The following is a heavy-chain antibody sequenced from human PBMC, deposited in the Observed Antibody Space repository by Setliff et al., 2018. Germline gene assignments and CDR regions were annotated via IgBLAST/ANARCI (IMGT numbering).Heavy chain of an antibody. Sequence: SETLSLTCAVYGGSFSGYYWSWIRQPPGKGLEWIGEINHSGSTNYNPSLKSRVTISVDTSKNQFSLKLSSVTAADTAVYCCARTLPTYCRDGPCKVGALDIWGQGTMVTVSS. J-gene: IGHJ3*02. D-gene: IGHD1-26*01. CDR1: GGSFSGYY. V-gene: IGHV4-34*01. CDR3: ARTLPTYCRDGPCKVGALDI. CDR2: INHSGST.